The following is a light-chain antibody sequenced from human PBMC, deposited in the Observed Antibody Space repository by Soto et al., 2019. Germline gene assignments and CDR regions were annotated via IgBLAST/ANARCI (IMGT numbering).Light chain of an antibody. CDR1: QLFSSN. CDR2: GVS. J-gene: IGKJ5*01. CDR3: QQYNNWPRT. V-gene: IGKV3-15*01. Sequence: EIVMMQSPATLSVSPGESVTLSCRASQLFSSNLAWYQHKPGQAPRLLIYGVSTRDTGVPGRFSGSASGTEFTLTISSLQSEDFAVYYCQQYNNWPRTFGQGTRLEI.